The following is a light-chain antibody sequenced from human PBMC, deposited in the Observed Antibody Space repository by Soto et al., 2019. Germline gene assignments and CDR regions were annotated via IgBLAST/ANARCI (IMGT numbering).Light chain of an antibody. Sequence: QSALTQSPSASGSPGQSVTISCTGTSSDVGGHNYVSWYQHHPGKAPKLIIYEVSKRPSGVPDRFSGSKSGNTASLTVSGLQAEDEAVHYCSSTAGNNNVVFGGGTKLTVL. CDR3: SSTAGNNNVV. J-gene: IGLJ3*02. CDR2: EVS. CDR1: SSDVGGHNY. V-gene: IGLV2-8*01.